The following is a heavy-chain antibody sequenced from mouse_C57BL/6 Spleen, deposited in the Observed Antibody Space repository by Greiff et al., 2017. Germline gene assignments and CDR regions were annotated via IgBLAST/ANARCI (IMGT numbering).Heavy chain of an antibody. J-gene: IGHJ2*01. CDR3: TSERVYDYDGYYCDC. CDR2: IDPETGGP. V-gene: IGHV1-15*01. CDR1: GYTFTDYE. D-gene: IGHD2-4*01. Sequence: VQLQQSGAELVRPGASVTLSCTASGYTFTDYEMPWVKHTPVPGLEWIGAIDPETGGPAYNQTFTGKAILTADKSSSTAYMELRGLTSEDSAVYYGTSERVYDYDGYYCDCWGQGTTLPVSS.